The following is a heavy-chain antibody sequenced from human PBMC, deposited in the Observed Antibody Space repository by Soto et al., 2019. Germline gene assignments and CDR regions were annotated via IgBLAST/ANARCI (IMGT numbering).Heavy chain of an antibody. J-gene: IGHJ6*02. D-gene: IGHD2-15*01. CDR3: AKSKAATLPYYYYGMDV. V-gene: IGHV3-23*01. CDR1: GFTFSSYA. CDR2: ISGSGGST. Sequence: EVQLLESGGGLVQPGGSLRLSCAASGFTFSSYAMSWVRQAPGKGLEWGSAISGSGGSTYYADSVKGRFTISRDNSKNTLYLQRNSLRAEDTAVYYCAKSKAATLPYYYYGMDVWGQGTTVTVSS.